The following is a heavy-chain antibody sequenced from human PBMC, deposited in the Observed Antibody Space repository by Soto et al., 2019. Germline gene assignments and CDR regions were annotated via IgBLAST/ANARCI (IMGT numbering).Heavy chain of an antibody. D-gene: IGHD3-3*01. V-gene: IGHV5-51*01. CDR2: IYPSDSAT. CDR3: ARRESAYYGMDF. J-gene: IGHJ6*02. CDR1: GYSFTSYW. Sequence: PGASLKISGKGSGYSFTSYWIGWVRQMPGKGLEWMGIIYPSDSATRYRPSFQGQVTISADKSISTAYLQWSSLKDSDTAMYYCARRESAYYGMDFWGQGTTAPVSS.